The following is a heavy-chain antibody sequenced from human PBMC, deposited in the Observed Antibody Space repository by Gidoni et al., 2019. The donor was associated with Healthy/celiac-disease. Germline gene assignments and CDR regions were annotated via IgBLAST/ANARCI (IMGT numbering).Heavy chain of an antibody. J-gene: IGHJ6*03. CDR2: ISYDGSNK. CDR1: GFTFSSYA. D-gene: IGHD2-2*01. V-gene: IGHV3-30-3*01. Sequence: QVQLVESGGGVVQPGRSLRLSCAASGFTFSSYAMHWVRTAPGKGLEGVAVISYDGSNKYYADSVKGRFTISRDNSKNTLYLQMNSLRAEDTAVYYCARVIREELVVPAAPDGPDYYYYYMDVWGKGTTVTVSS. CDR3: ARVIREELVVPAAPDGPDYYYYYMDV.